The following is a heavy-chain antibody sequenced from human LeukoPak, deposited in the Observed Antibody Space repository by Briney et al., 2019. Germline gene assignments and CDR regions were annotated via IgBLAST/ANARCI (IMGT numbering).Heavy chain of an antibody. D-gene: IGHD5-12*01. CDR2: ISTSGSTI. V-gene: IGHV3-48*03. CDR3: ASRQSYGGHDY. CDR1: GLAFSSYE. J-gene: IGHJ4*02. Sequence: PGGSLRLSCAASGLAFSSYEMNWVRHAPGKGLEWVSYISTSGSTIHYADSVKGRFTFSRDNAKNSVYLQMNSLRAEDTAVYYCASRQSYGGHDYWGQGTLVTVSS.